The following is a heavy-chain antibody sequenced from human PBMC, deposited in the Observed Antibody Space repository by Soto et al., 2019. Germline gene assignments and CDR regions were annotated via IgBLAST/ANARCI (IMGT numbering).Heavy chain of an antibody. J-gene: IGHJ3*02. CDR3: ARDGGTGGYRAAFDI. CDR1: GYTFTSYS. D-gene: IGHD2-8*02. V-gene: IGHV1-18*04. CDR2: ISAFNGNT. Sequence: VQLVQSGAEMKKPGASVKVSCKTSGYTFTSYSITWVRKAPGQGLEWMGWISAFNGNTKYAQKVQGRVTMTTDTSTSTAYMELRSLRSDDTAVYYWARDGGTGGYRAAFDIWGQGTMVTVSS.